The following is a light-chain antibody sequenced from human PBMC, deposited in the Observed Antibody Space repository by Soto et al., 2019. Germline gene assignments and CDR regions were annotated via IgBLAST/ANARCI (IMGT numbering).Light chain of an antibody. V-gene: IGLV2-14*01. CDR2: EVS. CDR1: TSDVGDNNY. CDR3: SSYTTNKTRV. J-gene: IGLJ3*02. Sequence: QSALSQPASVSGSPGQTITISCTGTTSDVGDNNYVSWYQQHPGTAPKLMIYEVSYRPSGVSDRFSGSRSDTAASLTISGLQADDEADYYCSSYTTNKTRVFGGGTKVTVL.